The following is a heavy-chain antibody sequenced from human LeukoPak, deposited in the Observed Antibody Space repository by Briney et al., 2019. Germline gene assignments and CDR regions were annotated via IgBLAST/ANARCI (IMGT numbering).Heavy chain of an antibody. Sequence: GASVKVSCKASGYTFTCYYMHWVRQAPGQGLEWMGRINPNSGGTNYAQKFQGRVTMTRDASISTAYMELSRLRSDDTAVYYCARANDYGENFDYWGQGTLVTVSS. CDR2: INPNSGGT. J-gene: IGHJ4*02. D-gene: IGHD4-17*01. CDR3: ARANDYGENFDY. V-gene: IGHV1-2*06. CDR1: GYTFTCYY.